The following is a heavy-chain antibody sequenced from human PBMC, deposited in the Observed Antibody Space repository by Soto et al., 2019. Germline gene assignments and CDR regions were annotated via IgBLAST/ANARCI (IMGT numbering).Heavy chain of an antibody. CDR3: AVIGYDLDY. V-gene: IGHV1-69*06. J-gene: IGHJ4*02. D-gene: IGHD5-12*01. CDR2: IIPMFGTA. Sequence: QVQLVQSGAEVKKPGSSVKVSCKGYGVTFQRDALSWVRQAPGQGLEWMGGIIPMFGTANYAQKFQGRVTITADTSTSTAYMELSSLRFEDTAFYYCAVIGYDLDYWGQGTLVAFSS. CDR1: GVTFQRDA.